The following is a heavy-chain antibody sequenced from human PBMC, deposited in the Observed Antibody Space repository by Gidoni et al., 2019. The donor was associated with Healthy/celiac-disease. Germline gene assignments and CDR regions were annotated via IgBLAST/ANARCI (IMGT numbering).Heavy chain of an antibody. J-gene: IGHJ3*02. CDR2: INHSGST. D-gene: IGHD6-6*01. CDR1: GGSFSGYY. Sequence: QVQLQQWGAGLLKPSETLSLTCAVDGGSFSGYYWSWIRQPPGKGLEWIGEINHSGSTNYNPALKSRVTISVDTSKNQFSLKLSSVTAADTAVYYCARVERWGQLAPGSAAFDIWGQGTMVTVSS. V-gene: IGHV4-34*01. CDR3: ARVERWGQLAPGSAAFDI.